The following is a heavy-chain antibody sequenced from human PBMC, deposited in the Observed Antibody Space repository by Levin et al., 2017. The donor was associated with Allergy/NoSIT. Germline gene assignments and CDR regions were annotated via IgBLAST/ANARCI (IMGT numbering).Heavy chain of an antibody. CDR3: ASRSSGWYLDWYFDL. J-gene: IGHJ2*01. D-gene: IGHD6-13*01. CDR2: INPNSGGT. CDR1: GYTFTGYY. V-gene: IGHV1-2*06. Sequence: GASVKVSCKASGYTFTGYYMHWVRQAPGQGLEWMGRINPNSGGTNYAQKFQGRVTMTRDTSISTAYMELSRLRSDDTAVYYCASRSSGWYLDWYFDLWGRGTLVTVSS.